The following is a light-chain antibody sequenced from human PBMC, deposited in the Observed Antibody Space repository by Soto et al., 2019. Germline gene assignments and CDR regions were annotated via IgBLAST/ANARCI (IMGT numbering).Light chain of an antibody. CDR1: SSNIGAGYD. Sequence: QSVLTQSPSVSGAPGQRVTISCTGSSSNIGAGYDVHWYQVLPGAGPRLLIYKNNNRPSGVPDRFSGSKSGTSASLAITGLRAEDEADYYCQSYDNILSGPLFGGGTKVTVL. CDR2: KNN. CDR3: QSYDNILSGPL. V-gene: IGLV1-40*01. J-gene: IGLJ3*02.